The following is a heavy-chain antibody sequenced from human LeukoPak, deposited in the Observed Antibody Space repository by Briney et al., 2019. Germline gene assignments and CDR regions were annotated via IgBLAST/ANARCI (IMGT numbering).Heavy chain of an antibody. CDR1: GFIFSSYE. CDR2: ISSSGNSI. CDR3: ARDCEYCSGGLDP. D-gene: IGHD2-15*01. Sequence: GGSLRLSCVASGFIFSSYEMNWVRQTPGKGLEWLAHISSSGNSIYYADSVKGRFTISRDNAKNSLYLQMNSLRAEDTALYYCARDCEYCSGGLDPWGQGTLVTVSS. J-gene: IGHJ5*02. V-gene: IGHV3-48*03.